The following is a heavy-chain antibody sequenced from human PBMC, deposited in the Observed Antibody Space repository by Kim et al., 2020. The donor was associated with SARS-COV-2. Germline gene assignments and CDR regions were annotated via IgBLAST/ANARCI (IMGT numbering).Heavy chain of an antibody. J-gene: IGHJ6*02. V-gene: IGHV3-7*01. Sequence: GGSLRLSCAASGFTFSSYWMSWVRQAPGKGLVWVSNIKQDGSEKYYVDSVKGRFTISRDNAKNSLYLQMNSLRAEDTAVYYCARDAGYCSGGRCYEFYYYGMDVWGQGTPVTVSS. CDR3: ARDAGYCSGGRCYEFYYYGMDV. D-gene: IGHD2-15*01. CDR2: IKQDGSEK. CDR1: GFTFSSYW.